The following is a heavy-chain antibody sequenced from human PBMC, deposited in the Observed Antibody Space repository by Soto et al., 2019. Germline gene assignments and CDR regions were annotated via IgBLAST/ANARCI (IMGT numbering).Heavy chain of an antibody. CDR1: GYTFTGYY. Sequence: ASVKVSCKTSGYTFTGYYTHWVRQAPGQGLEWMGWISGFNGNTNYAADLQGRVTMTTDTSTSTAYMELRGLRSDDTAVYYCARIGVSSGHESPDFDSWGQGTLVTVSS. D-gene: IGHD3-16*01. CDR3: ARIGVSSGHESPDFDS. CDR2: ISGFNGNT. V-gene: IGHV1-18*04. J-gene: IGHJ4*02.